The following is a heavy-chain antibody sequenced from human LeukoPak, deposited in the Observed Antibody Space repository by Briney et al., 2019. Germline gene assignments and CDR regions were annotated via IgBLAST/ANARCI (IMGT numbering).Heavy chain of an antibody. J-gene: IGHJ4*01. Sequence: GGSLRLSCAASGFTFTSYEMNWVRQAPGKGLERVSYIGSTGSTISYADSVNGRFTISRDNGKNSMHLQMNCLRAEDTAVYYCVRGAGAWFGELTFLFEFWGHGTLVTVSS. CDR3: VRGAGAWFGELTFLFEF. CDR1: GFTFTSYE. CDR2: IGSTGSTI. V-gene: IGHV3-48*03. D-gene: IGHD3-10*01.